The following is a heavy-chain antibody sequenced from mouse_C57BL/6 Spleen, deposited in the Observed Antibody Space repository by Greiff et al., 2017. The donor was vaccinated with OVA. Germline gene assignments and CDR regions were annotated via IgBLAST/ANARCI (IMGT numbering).Heavy chain of an antibody. CDR2: INPNNGGT. CDR3: ARDGYDDELSFDY. D-gene: IGHD2-2*01. J-gene: IGHJ2*01. V-gene: IGHV1-26*01. Sequence: EVQLQQSGPELVKPGASVKISCKASGYTFTDYYMNWVKQSHGKSLEWIGDINPNNGGTSYNQKFKGKATLTVDKSSSTAYMERRSLTSEDSAVYYCARDGYDDELSFDYWGQGTTLTVSS. CDR1: GYTFTDYY.